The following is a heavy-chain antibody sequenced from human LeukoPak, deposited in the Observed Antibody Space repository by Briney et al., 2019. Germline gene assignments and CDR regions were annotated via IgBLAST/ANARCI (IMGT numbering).Heavy chain of an antibody. V-gene: IGHV1-69*01. J-gene: IGHJ5*02. D-gene: IGHD3-16*01. CDR1: GGIFSNYA. Sequence: SVKVSCKASGGIFSNYAITWVRQAPGQGLEWMGEIIPILGTSKCAQMFQGRVTITADESTSTAYMELSSLRSEDTAMYYCARADYDYFDPWGQGTLVTVSS. CDR2: IIPILGTS. CDR3: ARADYDYFDP.